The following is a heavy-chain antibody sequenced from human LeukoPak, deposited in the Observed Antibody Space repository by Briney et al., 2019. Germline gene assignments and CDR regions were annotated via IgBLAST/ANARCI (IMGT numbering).Heavy chain of an antibody. CDR3: ATDRYSSGWYVALGT. CDR2: INPNNGGT. CDR1: GYTFTGYY. D-gene: IGHD6-19*01. Sequence: ASVKASCKASGYTFTGYYMHWVRQAPGQGLEWMGRINPNNGGTNYAQKFQGRVTMTEDTSTDTAYMELSSLRSEDTAVYYCATDRYSSGWYVALGTWGQGTLVTVSS. V-gene: IGHV1-2*06. J-gene: IGHJ5*02.